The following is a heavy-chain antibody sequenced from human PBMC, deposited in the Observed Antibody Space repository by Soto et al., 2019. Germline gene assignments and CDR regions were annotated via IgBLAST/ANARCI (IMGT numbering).Heavy chain of an antibody. D-gene: IGHD3-10*01. CDR3: ARSPPNVLLWFGESYVDY. V-gene: IGHV5-51*01. Sequence: PGESLKISCKGSGYSFTSYWIGWVRQMPGKGLEWMGIIYPGDSDTRYSPTFQGQVTISADKSISTAYLQWSSLKASDTAMYYCARSPPNVLLWFGESYVDYWGQGTLVTVSS. CDR2: IYPGDSDT. J-gene: IGHJ4*02. CDR1: GYSFTSYW.